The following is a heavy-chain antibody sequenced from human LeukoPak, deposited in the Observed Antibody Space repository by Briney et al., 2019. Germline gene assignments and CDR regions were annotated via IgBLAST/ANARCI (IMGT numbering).Heavy chain of an antibody. J-gene: IGHJ4*02. V-gene: IGHV3-30*18. CDR3: AKVGIAVAGVGY. CDR2: ISYDGSNK. Sequence: GGSLRLSCAASGFTFSSYGMHWVHQAPGKGLEWVAVISYDGSNKYYADSVKGRFTISRDNSKNTLYLQMNSLRAEDTAVYYCAKVGIAVAGVGYWGQGTLVTVSS. D-gene: IGHD6-19*01. CDR1: GFTFSSYG.